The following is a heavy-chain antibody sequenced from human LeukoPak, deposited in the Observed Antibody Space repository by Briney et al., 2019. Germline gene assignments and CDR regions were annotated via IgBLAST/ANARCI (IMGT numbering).Heavy chain of an antibody. D-gene: IGHD6-19*01. CDR3: ARGTEYNIAVAGQD. V-gene: IGHV1-18*01. CDR2: ISAYNGNT. CDR1: GYTVTSYG. J-gene: IGHJ4*02. Sequence: ASGRLCDKAAGYTVTSYGIMWGRQAPGQGLEGRGWISAYNGNTNYAQKLPGRGTMTTDTSTSTAYMELRSLRSDDTAVYYCARGTEYNIAVAGQDWGQGTLVTVSS.